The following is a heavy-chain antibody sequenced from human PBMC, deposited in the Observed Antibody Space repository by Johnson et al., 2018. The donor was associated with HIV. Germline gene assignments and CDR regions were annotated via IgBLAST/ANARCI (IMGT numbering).Heavy chain of an antibody. V-gene: IGHV3-30*02. Sequence: QVQLVESGGGVVQPGGSLTLSCAASGFVFSDYVMHWVRQAPGKGLDWVTFIRYDGSNKYYADSVKGRFTISRDNSKNTLYLQMNSLRAEDTAVYYCARVGASRFDAFHVWGQGTMVTVSS. CDR3: ARVGASRFDAFHV. D-gene: IGHD3-16*01. J-gene: IGHJ3*01. CDR2: IRYDGSNK. CDR1: GFVFSDYV.